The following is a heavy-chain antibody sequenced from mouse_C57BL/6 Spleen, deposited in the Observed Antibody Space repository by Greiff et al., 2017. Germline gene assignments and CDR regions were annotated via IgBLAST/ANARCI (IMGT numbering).Heavy chain of an antibody. Sequence: VQVVESEPELVKPGASVKISCKASGYAFSSSWMNWVKQRPGKGLEWIGRIYPGDGDTNYNGKFKGKATLTADKSSSTAYMQLSSLTSEDSAVYFCARDYGSINFDYWGQGTTLTVSS. CDR2: IYPGDGDT. J-gene: IGHJ2*01. CDR3: ARDYGSINFDY. CDR1: GYAFSSSW. D-gene: IGHD1-1*01. V-gene: IGHV1-82*01.